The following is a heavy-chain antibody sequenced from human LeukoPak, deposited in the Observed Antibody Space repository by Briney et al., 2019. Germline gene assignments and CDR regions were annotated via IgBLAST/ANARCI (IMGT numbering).Heavy chain of an antibody. Sequence: GGSLRLSCAASEFTFSSYAMAWVRQAPGKGLEWVSAVRGSGDDTNYADSVKGRFTISRGDSASTVYLQMNSLRAEDTAVYYCAKEGFSYWYFDLWGRGTLVTVSS. V-gene: IGHV3-23*01. J-gene: IGHJ2*01. CDR1: EFTFSSYA. D-gene: IGHD2/OR15-2a*01. CDR2: VRGSGDDT. CDR3: AKEGFSYWYFDL.